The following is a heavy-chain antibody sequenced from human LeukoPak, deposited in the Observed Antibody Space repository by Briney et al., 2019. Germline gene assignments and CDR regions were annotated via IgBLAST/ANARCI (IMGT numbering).Heavy chain of an antibody. D-gene: IGHD3-10*01. J-gene: IGHJ3*02. CDR2: ISSSGSYI. Sequence: GGSLRLSCAVSGFTFISYSMNWVRQAPGKGLEWVSPISSSGSYIYYADSVKGRFTISRDNAQNSLYLQMNSLRAEDTAVHYCARSWRDGSGNYYPYDAFDIWGQGTMVTVSS. CDR1: GFTFISYS. V-gene: IGHV3-21*01. CDR3: ARSWRDGSGNYYPYDAFDI.